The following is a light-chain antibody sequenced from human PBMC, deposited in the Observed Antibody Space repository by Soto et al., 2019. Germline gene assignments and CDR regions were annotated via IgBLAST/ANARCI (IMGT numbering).Light chain of an antibody. V-gene: IGKV3-11*01. CDR1: QSISRY. J-gene: IGKJ4*01. CDR3: QQRGTWPRVT. Sequence: VLTQSPATLSLSPGETATLSCRASQSISRYLAWYQQKPGQAPRLLIYDASIRATGIPARFRGGGSETDFTLTISSLAPEDFAIYYCQQRGTWPRVTFGGGTKVDIK. CDR2: DAS.